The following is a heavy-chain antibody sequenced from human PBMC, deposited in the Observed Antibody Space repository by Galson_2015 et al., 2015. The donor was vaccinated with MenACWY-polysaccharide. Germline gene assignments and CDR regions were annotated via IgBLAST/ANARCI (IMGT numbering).Heavy chain of an antibody. CDR2: ISYDGSNK. Sequence: SLRLSCAASGFTFSSYGMHWVRQAPGKGLEWVAVISYDGSNKYYADSVKGRITISRDNSKNTLYLQMNSLRAEDTAVYYCAPLVDTAIGLTDYWGQGTLVTVSS. CDR3: APLVDTAIGLTDY. V-gene: IGHV3-30*03. J-gene: IGHJ4*02. CDR1: GFTFSSYG. D-gene: IGHD5-18*01.